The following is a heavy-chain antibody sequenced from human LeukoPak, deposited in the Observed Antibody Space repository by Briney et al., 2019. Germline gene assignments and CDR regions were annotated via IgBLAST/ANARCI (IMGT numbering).Heavy chain of an antibody. V-gene: IGHV4-30-4*08. D-gene: IGHD4-11*01. J-gene: IGHJ4*02. CDR2: IYYSGST. Sequence: SQTLSLTCTVSGGSISSGDYYWSWIRQPPGKGLEWIGYIYYSGSTNYNPSLKSRVTISVDTSKNQFSLKLSSVTAADTAVYYCAGRFGSNFGYFDYWGQGTLVTVSS. CDR1: GGSISSGDYY. CDR3: AGRFGSNFGYFDY.